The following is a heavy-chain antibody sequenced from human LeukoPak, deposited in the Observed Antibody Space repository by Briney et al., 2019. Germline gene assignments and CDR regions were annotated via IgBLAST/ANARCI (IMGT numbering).Heavy chain of an antibody. V-gene: IGHV3-30*02. J-gene: IGHJ4*02. CDR3: ANGRTPGFWSGYFGY. D-gene: IGHD3-3*01. Sequence: GGSLRLSCAASGFTFSSYGMHWVRQAPGKGLEWVAFIRYDGSNKYYADSVKGRFTISRDNSKNTLYLQMNSLRAEDTAVYYCANGRTPGFWSGYFGYWGQGTPVTVSS. CDR1: GFTFSSYG. CDR2: IRYDGSNK.